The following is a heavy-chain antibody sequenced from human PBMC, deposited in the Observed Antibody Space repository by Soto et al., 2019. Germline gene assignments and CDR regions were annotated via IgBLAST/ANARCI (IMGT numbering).Heavy chain of an antibody. Sequence: SVKVSCKASGGTFSSYAISWVRQAPGQGLEWMGGIIPIFGTANYAQKFQGRVTITADESTSTAYMELSSLRSEDTAVYYCAILLSELLKVYGMDVWGQGTTVTVSS. CDR2: IIPIFGTA. CDR1: GGTFSSYA. V-gene: IGHV1-69*13. J-gene: IGHJ6*02. D-gene: IGHD1-26*01. CDR3: AILLSELLKVYGMDV.